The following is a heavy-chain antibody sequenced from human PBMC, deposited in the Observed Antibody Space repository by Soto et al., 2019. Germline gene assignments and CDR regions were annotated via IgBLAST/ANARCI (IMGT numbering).Heavy chain of an antibody. V-gene: IGHV4-34*01. CDR2: INHSGST. J-gene: IGHJ4*02. CDR3: ARVRYYLTMTIDY. D-gene: IGHD3-22*01. CDR1: GGSFSGYY. Sequence: SETLSLTCAVYGGSFSGYYWSWIRQPPGKGLEWIGEINHSGSTNYNPSLKSRVTISVDTSKNQFSLKLSSVTAADTAVYYCARVRYYLTMTIDYWGQGTLVTVSS.